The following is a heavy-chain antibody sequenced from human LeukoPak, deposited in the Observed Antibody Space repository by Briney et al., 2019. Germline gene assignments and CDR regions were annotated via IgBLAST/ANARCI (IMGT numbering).Heavy chain of an antibody. D-gene: IGHD3-22*01. CDR1: GGTFSTYA. CDR3: ARGPESASFYDTSGYPYYFDY. Sequence: VKVSCKASGGTFSTYAINWVRQAPGQRLEWMGGIIPIFVTPNYAQKFHARVTITADESPSTAYFELSSLRSDDTALYYCARGPESASFYDTSGYPYYFDYWGQGTVITVFS. CDR2: IIPIFVTP. J-gene: IGHJ4*02. V-gene: IGHV1-69*01.